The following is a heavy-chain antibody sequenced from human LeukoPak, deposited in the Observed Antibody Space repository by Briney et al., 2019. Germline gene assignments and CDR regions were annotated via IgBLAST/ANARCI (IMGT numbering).Heavy chain of an antibody. D-gene: IGHD6-19*01. Sequence: GGSLRLSCAASGFAFSSYAMSWVRQAPGKGLEWVSAISGSGGSTYYADSVKGRFTISRDNSKNTLYLQMNSLRAEDTAVYYCAKDSSGSDSHYWGQGTLVIVSS. V-gene: IGHV3-23*01. CDR2: ISGSGGST. CDR3: AKDSSGSDSHY. J-gene: IGHJ4*02. CDR1: GFAFSSYA.